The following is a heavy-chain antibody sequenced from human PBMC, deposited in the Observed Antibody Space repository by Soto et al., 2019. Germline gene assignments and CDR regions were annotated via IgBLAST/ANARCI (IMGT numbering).Heavy chain of an antibody. V-gene: IGHV3-48*01. Sequence: GGSLRLSCAASGFTFSSYSMNWVRQAPGKGLEWASYISSSSSTIYYADFVKGRFTISRDNAKNSFFLQMNSLRAEDTAVYYCARVVAGIFDYWGQGTLVTVSS. CDR1: GFTFSSYS. CDR3: ARVVAGIFDY. CDR2: ISSSSSTI. J-gene: IGHJ4*02. D-gene: IGHD6-19*01.